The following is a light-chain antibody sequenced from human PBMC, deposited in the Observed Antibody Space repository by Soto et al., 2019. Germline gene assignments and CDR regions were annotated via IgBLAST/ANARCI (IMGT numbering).Light chain of an antibody. V-gene: IGKV1-39*01. J-gene: IGKJ5*01. CDR1: QSISSY. CDR3: QQRYRTPIT. Sequence: DIQMNQSPSSLSASVGDRVTITCRASQSISSYLNWYQQKPGKAPKLLIYAASSLQSGVPSRFSGSGSGTDFTLTISSLQPEDFATYYCQQRYRTPITFGQGTRREIK. CDR2: AAS.